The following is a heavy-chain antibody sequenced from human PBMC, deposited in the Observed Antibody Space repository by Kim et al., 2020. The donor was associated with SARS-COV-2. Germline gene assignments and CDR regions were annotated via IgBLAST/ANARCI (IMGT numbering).Heavy chain of an antibody. CDR3: ASSSSWYGDGYFQH. J-gene: IGHJ1*01. Sequence: SETLSLTCTVSGGSISSYYWSWIRQPPGKGLEWIGYIYYSGSTNYNPSLKSRVTISVDTSKNQFSLKLSSVTAADTAVYYCASSSSWYGDGYFQHWGQGTLVTVSS. V-gene: IGHV4-59*01. D-gene: IGHD6-13*01. CDR2: IYYSGST. CDR1: GGSISSYY.